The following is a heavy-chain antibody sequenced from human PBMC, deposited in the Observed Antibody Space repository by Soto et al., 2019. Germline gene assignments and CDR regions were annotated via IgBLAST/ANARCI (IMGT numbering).Heavy chain of an antibody. J-gene: IGHJ4*02. CDR2: TYYRSKWYN. V-gene: IGHV6-1*01. D-gene: IGHD6-13*01. CDR1: GDSVSSKSAA. Sequence: SQTLSLTCAISGDSVSSKSAAWNWIRQSPSRGLEWLGRTYYRSKWYNDYAVSVKSRVTINPDTSKNQFSLQLNSVTPEDTAVYYCARDLTIAAAGTAWFDFWGQGTLVTVSS. CDR3: ARDLTIAAAGTAWFDF.